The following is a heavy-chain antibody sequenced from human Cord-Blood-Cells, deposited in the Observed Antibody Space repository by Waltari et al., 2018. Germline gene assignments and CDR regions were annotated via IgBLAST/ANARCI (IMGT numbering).Heavy chain of an antibody. J-gene: IGHJ6*02. Sequence: QVQLVQSGAELKKPGSSVKGACKASGGPFSSYAISRARQAPGQGLEWMGGIIPIFGTANYAQKFQGRVTITADESTSTAYMELSSLRSEDTAVYYCARDRTPHSSSWSYYYYGMDVWGQGTTVTVSS. CDR3: ARDRTPHSSSWSYYYYGMDV. CDR2: IIPIFGTA. V-gene: IGHV1-69*01. CDR1: GGPFSSYA. D-gene: IGHD6-13*01.